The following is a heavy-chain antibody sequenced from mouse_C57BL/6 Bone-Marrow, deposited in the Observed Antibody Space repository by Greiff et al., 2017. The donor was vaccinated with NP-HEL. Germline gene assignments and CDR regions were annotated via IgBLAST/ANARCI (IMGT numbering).Heavy chain of an antibody. J-gene: IGHJ3*01. V-gene: IGHV1-81*01. Sequence: QVQLQQSGAELARPGASVKLSCKASGYTFTSYGISWVKQRTGQGLEWIGEIYPRSGNTYYNEKFKGKATLTADKSSSTAYMELRSLTSEDAAVYFCARWNSSGYVGFAYWGQGTLVTVSA. CDR2: IYPRSGNT. CDR1: GYTFTSYG. CDR3: ARWNSSGYVGFAY. D-gene: IGHD3-2*02.